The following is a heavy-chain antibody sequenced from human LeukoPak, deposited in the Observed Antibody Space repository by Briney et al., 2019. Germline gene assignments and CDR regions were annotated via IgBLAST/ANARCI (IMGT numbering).Heavy chain of an antibody. D-gene: IGHD2-15*01. Sequence: SETLSLTCTVSGGSISSYYWSWIRQPAGKGLEWIGRIYTSGSTNYNPSLKSRVTMSVDTSKNQFSLKLSSVTAADTAVYYCAREDIVVVVADGGYFDYWGQGTLVTVSS. CDR2: IYTSGST. CDR3: AREDIVVVVADGGYFDY. J-gene: IGHJ4*02. CDR1: GGSISSYY. V-gene: IGHV4-4*07.